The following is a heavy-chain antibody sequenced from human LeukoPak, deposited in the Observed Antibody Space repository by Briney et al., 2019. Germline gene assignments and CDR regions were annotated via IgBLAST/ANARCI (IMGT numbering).Heavy chain of an antibody. CDR2: IKSKTDGGTT. CDR3: TTTAGRGPIAPFDY. J-gene: IGHJ4*02. V-gene: IGHV3-15*01. CDR1: GFTFSNAW. Sequence: GGSLRLSCAASGFTFSNAWMSWVRQAPGKGLEWVGRIKSKTDGGTTDYAAPVKGRFTISRDDSKNTLYLQMNSLKTEDTAVYYCTTTAGRGPIAPFDYWGQGTPVTVSS. D-gene: IGHD2-15*01.